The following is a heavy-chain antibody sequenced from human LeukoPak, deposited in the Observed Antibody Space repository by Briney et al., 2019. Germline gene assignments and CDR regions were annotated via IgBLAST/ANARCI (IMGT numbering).Heavy chain of an antibody. D-gene: IGHD6-13*01. CDR2: IKHDGSEK. CDR3: ARDESYSSDY. CDR1: GFTFSNYW. J-gene: IGHJ4*02. Sequence: GGSLRLSCAASGFTFSNYWMSWVRQAPGKGLEWVANIKHDGSEKYYVDSVKGRFTISRDNAKNSLYLQMNRLRAEDTAAYYCARDESYSSDYWGQGTLVTVSS. V-gene: IGHV3-7*05.